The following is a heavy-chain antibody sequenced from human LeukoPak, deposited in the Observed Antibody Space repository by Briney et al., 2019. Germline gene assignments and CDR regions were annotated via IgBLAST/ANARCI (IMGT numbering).Heavy chain of an antibody. Sequence: SQTLSLTCAVSGDSVSSNSAAWNWIRQSPSRGLEWLGRTYYRSKWYNDYAVSVKSRITINPDTSKNQFSLQLNSVTPEDTAVYYCARDRVLTGYPDNWFDPWGQGTLVTVSS. CDR2: TYYRSKWYN. J-gene: IGHJ5*02. CDR3: ARDRVLTGYPDNWFDP. D-gene: IGHD3-9*01. CDR1: GDSVSSNSAA. V-gene: IGHV6-1*01.